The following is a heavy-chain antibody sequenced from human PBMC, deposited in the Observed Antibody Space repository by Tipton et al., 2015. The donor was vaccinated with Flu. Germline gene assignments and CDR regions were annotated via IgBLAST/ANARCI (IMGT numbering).Heavy chain of an antibody. CDR1: GYSISSGYY. Sequence: TLSLTCTVSGYSISSGYYWGWIRQPPGKGLEWIGSIYHSGSTYYNPSLKSRVTISVDTSKSQFSLKLSSVTAADTAVYYCAREGRREQLALDYWGQGTLVTVSS. V-gene: IGHV4-38-2*02. CDR2: IYHSGST. D-gene: IGHD6-6*01. CDR3: AREGRREQLALDY. J-gene: IGHJ4*02.